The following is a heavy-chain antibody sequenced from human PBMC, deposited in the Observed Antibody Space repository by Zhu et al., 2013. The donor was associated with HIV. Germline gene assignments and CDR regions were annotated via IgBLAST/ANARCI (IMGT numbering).Heavy chain of an antibody. Sequence: QVQLVQSGAEVKKPGASVKVSCKASGYTFITYYMHWVRQAPGQGLEWMGWINPNSGGTNFAQKFHGRVTMTRDTSISTAYMELSRLRSDDTAVYYCARTKMFANYWSDHWGQGTLVTVSS. D-gene: IGHD2-8*01. CDR2: INPNSGGT. J-gene: IGHJ5*02. CDR3: ARTKMFANYWSDH. V-gene: IGHV1-2*02. CDR1: GYTFITYY.